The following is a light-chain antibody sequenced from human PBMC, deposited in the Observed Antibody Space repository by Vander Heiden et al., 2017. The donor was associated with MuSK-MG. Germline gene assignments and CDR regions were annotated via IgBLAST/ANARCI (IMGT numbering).Light chain of an antibody. CDR1: QTVLYNSNNKNY. V-gene: IGKV4-1*01. J-gene: IGKJ2*01. CDR2: WAS. CDR3: QQYYNSPYT. Sequence: DFVMTQSPDSLAVSLGERATINCRSSQTVLYNSNNKNYLAWYQQKAGQPPKLLIYWASSRESGVPDRFSGSGSGTDFTLTISSLQAEDVAVYYCQQYYNSPYTFGQGTKLEIK.